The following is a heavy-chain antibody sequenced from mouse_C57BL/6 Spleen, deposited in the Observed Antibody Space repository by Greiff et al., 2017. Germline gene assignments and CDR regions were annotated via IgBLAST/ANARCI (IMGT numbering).Heavy chain of an antibody. J-gene: IGHJ1*03. D-gene: IGHD1-1*01. Sequence: EVQLQQSGTVLARPGASVKMSCKTSGYTFTSYWMHWVKQRPGQGLEWIGAIYPGNSDTSYNQKFKGKAKLTAVTSASTAYMELSSLTNEDSAVYYCTLITTVVGHWYFDVWGTGTTVTVSS. CDR3: TLITTVVGHWYFDV. V-gene: IGHV1-5*01. CDR1: GYTFTSYW. CDR2: IYPGNSDT.